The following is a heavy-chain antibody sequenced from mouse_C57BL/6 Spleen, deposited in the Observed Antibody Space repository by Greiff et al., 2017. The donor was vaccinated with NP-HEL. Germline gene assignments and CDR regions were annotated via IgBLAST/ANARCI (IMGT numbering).Heavy chain of an antibody. J-gene: IGHJ1*03. D-gene: IGHD3-3*01. CDR3: ARGGRGEALWYFDV. V-gene: IGHV1-81*01. Sequence: QVQLKESGAELARPGASVKLSCKASGYTFTSYGISWVKQRTGQGLEWIGEIYPRSGNTYYNEKFKGKATLTADKSSSTAYMELRSLTSEDSAVYFCARGGRGEALWYFDVWGTGTTVTVSS. CDR2: IYPRSGNT. CDR1: GYTFTSYG.